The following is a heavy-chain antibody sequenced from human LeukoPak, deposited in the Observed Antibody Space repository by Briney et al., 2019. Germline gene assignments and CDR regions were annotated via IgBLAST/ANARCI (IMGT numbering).Heavy chain of an antibody. D-gene: IGHD3-22*01. CDR2: ITYSGYT. V-gene: IGHV3-23*01. CDR3: SIFEITLIVVLNS. CDR1: GFTFSTYG. Sequence: GGSLRLSCAASGFTFSTYGMTWVRQAPGKGLEWVSTITYSGYTYYADSVKGRFTISRDNSKNTLYLQMNSLRPEDTAIYYCSIFEITLIVVLNSWGQGTLVTVSS. J-gene: IGHJ4*02.